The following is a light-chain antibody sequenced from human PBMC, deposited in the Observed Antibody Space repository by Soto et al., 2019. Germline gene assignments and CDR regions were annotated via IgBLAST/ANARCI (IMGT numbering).Light chain of an antibody. CDR2: GNS. CDR3: QSYDSSLSNV. J-gene: IGLJ1*01. V-gene: IGLV1-40*01. CDR1: SSNIGAGYD. Sequence: QSVLTQPPSVSGAPGQRVTISCTGSSSNIGAGYDVHWYQQLPGTAPKPLIYGNSNRPSGVPDRFSGSKSGTSASLAITGLQAEDEADYYCQSYDSSLSNVFGTGTKLTVL.